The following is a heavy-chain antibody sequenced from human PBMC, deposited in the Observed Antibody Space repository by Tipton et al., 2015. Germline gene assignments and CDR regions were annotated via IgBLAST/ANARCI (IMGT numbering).Heavy chain of an antibody. V-gene: IGHV3-11*01. CDR3: ARIYYYGSEGWIDP. D-gene: IGHD3-10*01. CDR2: ISSSGFNI. J-gene: IGHJ5*02. CDR1: GFSFSDYY. Sequence: SLRLSCAASGFSFSDYYMIWIRQAPGKGLEWISYISSSGFNIYDADSVKGRFTISRDNAKNSVYLQMNSVRAEDTAVYYCARIYYYGSEGWIDPWGQGTLVTVSS.